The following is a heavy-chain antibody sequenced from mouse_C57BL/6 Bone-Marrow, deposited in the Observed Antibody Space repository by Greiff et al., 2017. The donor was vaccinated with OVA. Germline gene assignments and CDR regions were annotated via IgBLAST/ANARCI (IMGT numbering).Heavy chain of an antibody. CDR2: IYPGDGDT. Sequence: VQGVESGPELVKPGASVKISCKASGYAFSSSWMNWVKQRPGKGLEWIGRIYPGDGDTNYNGKFKGKATLTADKSSSTAYMQLSSLTSEDSAVYFCARRYYYGRFDYAMDYWGQGTSVTVSS. CDR1: GYAFSSSW. J-gene: IGHJ4*01. CDR3: ARRYYYGRFDYAMDY. V-gene: IGHV1-82*01. D-gene: IGHD1-1*01.